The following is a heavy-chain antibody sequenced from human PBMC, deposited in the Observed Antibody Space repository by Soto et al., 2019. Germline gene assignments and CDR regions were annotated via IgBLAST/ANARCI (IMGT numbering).Heavy chain of an antibody. CDR3: ATASPFSGSSYTGWFHP. CDR1: GYTLTELS. J-gene: IGHJ5*02. CDR2: FDPEDGET. D-gene: IGHD1-26*01. Sequence: ASVKVSCKVSGYTLTELSMHWVRQAPGKGLEWMGGFDPEDGETIYAQKFQGRVTMTEDTSTDTAYMELSSLRSEDTAVYYCATASPFSGSSYTGWFHPWGQGTLVTVSS. V-gene: IGHV1-24*01.